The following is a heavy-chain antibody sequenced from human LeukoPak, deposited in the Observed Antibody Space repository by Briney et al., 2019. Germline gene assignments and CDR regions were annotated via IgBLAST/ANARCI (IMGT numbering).Heavy chain of an antibody. D-gene: IGHD3-10*01. Sequence: GASVKVSCKASGYTFTSYYLHWVRQAPGQGLEWMGIINPSGGSTSYAQKFQGRVTMTMDTSTSTVYMELTSLRSEDTAVYYCARTAMVRGVPFDPWGQGTLVTVSS. V-gene: IGHV1-46*01. CDR1: GYTFTSYY. J-gene: IGHJ5*02. CDR3: ARTAMVRGVPFDP. CDR2: INPSGGST.